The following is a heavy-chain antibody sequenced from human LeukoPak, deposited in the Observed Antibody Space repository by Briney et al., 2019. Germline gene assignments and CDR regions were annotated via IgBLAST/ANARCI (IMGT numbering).Heavy chain of an antibody. J-gene: IGHJ4*02. V-gene: IGHV4-34*01. CDR2: INHSGST. D-gene: IGHD3-10*01. Sequence: SETLSLTCAVYGGSFSGYYWSWIRQPPGKGLEWIGEINHSGSTNYDPSLKSRVTISVDTSKNQFSLKLSSVTAADTAVYYCARGYLAFLVRFDYWGQGTLVTVSS. CDR1: GGSFSGYY. CDR3: ARGYLAFLVRFDY.